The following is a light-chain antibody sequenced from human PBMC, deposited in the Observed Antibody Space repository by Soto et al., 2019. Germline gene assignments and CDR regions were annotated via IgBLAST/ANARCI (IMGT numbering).Light chain of an antibody. CDR1: SSDVGGYNY. Sequence: QSALTQPASVSGSPGQSITISCTGTSSDVGGYNYVSWYQQHPGKAPKLMIYDVSYRPSGVSNRFSGSKSGNTASLTISGLQAEDEAHYYCSSYTSSSSLWVFGTGTKLTVL. J-gene: IGLJ1*01. CDR3: SSYTSSSSLWV. V-gene: IGLV2-14*01. CDR2: DVS.